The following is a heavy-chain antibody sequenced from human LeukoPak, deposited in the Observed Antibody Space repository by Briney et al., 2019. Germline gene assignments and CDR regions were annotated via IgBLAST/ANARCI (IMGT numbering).Heavy chain of an antibody. CDR3: ARDRSGSYSFDY. Sequence: GGSLRLSCAASGFIFSNDAMHWVRQAPGKGLEWVAFIWFDGSNKHYADSVKGRFTISRDNAKNSLYLQMNSLRAEDTAVYYCARDRSGSYSFDYWGQGTLVTVSS. V-gene: IGHV3-33*01. D-gene: IGHD1-26*01. CDR1: GFIFSNDA. CDR2: IWFDGSNK. J-gene: IGHJ4*02.